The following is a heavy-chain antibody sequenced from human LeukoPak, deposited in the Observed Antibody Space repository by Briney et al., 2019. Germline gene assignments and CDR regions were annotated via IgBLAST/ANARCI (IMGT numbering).Heavy chain of an antibody. V-gene: IGHV3-23*01. D-gene: IGHD2-2*01. CDR2: ISGSGGST. CDR3: AKVRDIVVVPAAIRSYGMDV. Sequence: GGSLRLSCAASGFTFSSYAMSWVRQAPGKGLEWVSAISGSGGSTYYADSVKGRFIISRDNSKNTLYLQMNSLRAEDTAVYYCAKVRDIVVVPAAIRSYGMDVWGQGTTVTVSS. CDR1: GFTFSSYA. J-gene: IGHJ6*02.